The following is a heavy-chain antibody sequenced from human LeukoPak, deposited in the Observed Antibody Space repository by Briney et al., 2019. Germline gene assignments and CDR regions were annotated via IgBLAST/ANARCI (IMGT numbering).Heavy chain of an antibody. CDR1: GLTFRSYG. V-gene: IGHV3-33*01. Sequence: GGSLRLSCAASGLTFRSYGMHWVRQAPGKGLEWVAVIWYDGSNKFYADSVKGRFTISRDNSKNTLYLQMNSLRAEDTAVYYCASWVGSGWYYFDYWGQGTLVTVSP. J-gene: IGHJ4*02. CDR3: ASWVGSGWYYFDY. D-gene: IGHD6-19*01. CDR2: IWYDGSNK.